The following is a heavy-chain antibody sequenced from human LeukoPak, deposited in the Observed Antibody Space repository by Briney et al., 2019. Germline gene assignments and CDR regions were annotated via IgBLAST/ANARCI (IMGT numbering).Heavy chain of an antibody. V-gene: IGHV4-4*07. CDR3: ARDYPSRSTSMRFYYFYYGMDV. CDR2: ISTSGRT. Sequence: KASETLSLTCTVSGGSISSYYRSWIRQPAGKGLEWIGRISTSGRTNYHPSLERRVTLSADPSKNQFSLRLSSVTAADSAVYYCARDYPSRSTSMRFYYFYYGMDVWGQGTTVTVSS. D-gene: IGHD2/OR15-2a*01. J-gene: IGHJ6*02. CDR1: GGSISSYY.